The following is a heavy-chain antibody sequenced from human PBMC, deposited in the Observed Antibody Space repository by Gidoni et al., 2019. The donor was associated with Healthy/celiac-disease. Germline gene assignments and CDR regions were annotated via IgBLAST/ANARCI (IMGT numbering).Heavy chain of an antibody. CDR2: INHSGSN. CDR3: AREQYGSGSFDGMDV. CDR1: GGSFSGYY. Sequence: QVQLQQWGAGQLKPSETLSLTCAVYGGSFSGYYWSWIRQPPGKGLEWLGEINHSGSNNYNPSLKSRVTISVDTSKTQFSLKLSSVTAADTAVYYCAREQYGSGSFDGMDVWGQGTTVTVSS. V-gene: IGHV4-34*01. J-gene: IGHJ6*02. D-gene: IGHD3-10*01.